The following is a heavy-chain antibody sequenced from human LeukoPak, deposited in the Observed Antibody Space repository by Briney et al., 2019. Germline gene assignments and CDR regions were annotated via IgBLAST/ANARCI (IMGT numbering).Heavy chain of an antibody. J-gene: IGHJ5*02. V-gene: IGHV4-59*01. CDR2: IYYSGST. D-gene: IGHD6-13*01. Sequence: PSETLSLTCTVSGGSISSYYWSWIRQPPGKGLEWIGYIYYSGSTNYNPSLKGRVTISVDTSKNQFSLKLSPVTAADTAVYYCARAQLLYDSSTMPPRRINWFDPWGQGTLVTVSS. CDR3: ARAQLLYDSSTMPPRRINWFDP. CDR1: GGSISSYY.